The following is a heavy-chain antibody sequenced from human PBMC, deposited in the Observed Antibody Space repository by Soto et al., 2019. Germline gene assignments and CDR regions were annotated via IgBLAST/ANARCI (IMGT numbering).Heavy chain of an antibody. CDR2: IYYSGST. CDR3: ARGASVFGVVINYYYYYGMDV. D-gene: IGHD3-3*01. J-gene: IGHJ6*02. CDR1: GGSISSYY. Sequence: KPSETLSLTCTVSGGSISSYYWSWIRQPPGKGLEWIGYIYYSGSTNYNPSLKSRVTISVDTSKNQFSLKLSSVTAADTAVYYCARGASVFGVVINYYYYYGMDVWGQGTTVTVSS. V-gene: IGHV4-59*01.